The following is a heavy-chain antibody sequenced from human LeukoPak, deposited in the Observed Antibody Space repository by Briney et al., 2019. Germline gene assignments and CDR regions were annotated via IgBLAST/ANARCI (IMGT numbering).Heavy chain of an antibody. J-gene: IGHJ4*02. CDR2: IGTVGDT. CDR1: GFTFSTYD. D-gene: IGHD6-19*01. CDR3: ARRGETAVAGTGFDY. Sequence: GGSLRLSCAASGFTFSTYDMHWVRQTTGNGLEWVSAIGTVGDTYYPDSVKGRFTISRENAKNSLYLQMNSLRAGDTAVYYCARRGETAVAGTGFDYWGQGTLVTVSS. V-gene: IGHV3-13*01.